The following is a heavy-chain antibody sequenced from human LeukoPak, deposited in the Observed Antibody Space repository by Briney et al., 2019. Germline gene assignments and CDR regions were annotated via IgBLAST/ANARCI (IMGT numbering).Heavy chain of an antibody. V-gene: IGHV4-34*01. J-gene: IGHJ3*02. CDR3: ARGQGDIVVVPAAISGENAFDI. Sequence: SETLSLTCAVYGGSFSGYYWSWIRQPPGKGLEWIGEINHSGSTNYNPSLKSRVTISVDTSKNQFSLKLSSVTAADTAVYYCARGQGDIVVVPAAISGENAFDIWGQGTMVTVSS. D-gene: IGHD2-2*02. CDR2: INHSGST. CDR1: GGSFSGYY.